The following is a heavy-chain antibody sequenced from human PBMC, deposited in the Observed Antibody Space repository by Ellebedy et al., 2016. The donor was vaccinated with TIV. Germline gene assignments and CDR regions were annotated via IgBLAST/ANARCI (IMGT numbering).Heavy chain of an antibody. Sequence: GESLKISXIGSGFTFGDSGFSWFRQAPGKGLEWVGFIRRHPYDSTPQYGGSVSGRFTISRDDSKSIVFLQMNSLKSEDTAVYYCTRAPEYDFIIDHWGQGSLVTVSS. CDR1: GFTFGDSG. CDR3: TRAPEYDFIIDH. J-gene: IGHJ4*02. CDR2: IRRHPYDSTP. V-gene: IGHV3-49*03. D-gene: IGHD2/OR15-2a*01.